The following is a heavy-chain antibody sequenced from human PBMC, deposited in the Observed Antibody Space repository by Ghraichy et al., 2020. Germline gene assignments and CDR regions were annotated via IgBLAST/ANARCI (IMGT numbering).Heavy chain of an antibody. CDR3: ARGGVINYYYYYGMDV. CDR1: GYTFTSYG. CDR2: ISAYNGNT. J-gene: IGHJ6*02. D-gene: IGHD3-10*01. Sequence: ASVKVSCKASGYTFTSYGISWVRQAPGQGLEWMGWISAYNGNTNYAQKLQGRVTMTTDTSTSTAYMELRSLRSDDTAVYYCARGGVINYYYYYGMDVWGQGTTVTVSS. V-gene: IGHV1-18*01.